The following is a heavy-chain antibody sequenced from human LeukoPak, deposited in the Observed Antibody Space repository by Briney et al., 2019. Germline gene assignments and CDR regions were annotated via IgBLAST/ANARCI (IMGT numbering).Heavy chain of an antibody. CDR1: GGTFSRYT. CDR2: IISNFGTA. Sequence: GASVKVSCKASGGTFSRYTISWVRQAPGQGLEWMGGIISNFGTANYAQKFQGRVTITADESTSTAYMELSSLRSEDTAVYYCARVPRPPRRLRFLEWDNWFDPWGQGTLVIVSS. D-gene: IGHD3-3*01. V-gene: IGHV1-69*13. J-gene: IGHJ5*02. CDR3: ARVPRPPRRLRFLEWDNWFDP.